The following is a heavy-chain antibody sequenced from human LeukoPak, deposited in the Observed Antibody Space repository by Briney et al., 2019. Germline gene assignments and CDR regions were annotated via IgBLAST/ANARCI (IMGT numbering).Heavy chain of an antibody. V-gene: IGHV4-34*01. D-gene: IGHD5-18*01. CDR2: ISHSGST. CDR1: GGSFSGYY. CDR3: ARGGFNEVRSFRGQYTAMSKYHFDY. J-gene: IGHJ4*02. Sequence: SETLSLTCAVYGGSFSGYYWSWIRQPPGKGLEWIGEISHSGSTNYNPSLKSRVTISVDTSKNQFSLKLSSVTAADTAAYYCARGGFNEVRSFRGQYTAMSKYHFDYWGQGTLVTVSS.